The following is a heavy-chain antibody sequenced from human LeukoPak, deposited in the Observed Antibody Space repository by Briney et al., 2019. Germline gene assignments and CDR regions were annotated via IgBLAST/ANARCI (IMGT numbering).Heavy chain of an antibody. CDR1: GYTFTGYY. CDR3: ARASYSRAARPLGIDY. Sequence: ASVKVSCKASGYTFTGYYMHWVRQAPGQGLEWMGWINPNSGGTNYAQKFQGRVTMTRDTSISTAYMELSRLRSDDTAVYYCARASYSRAARPLGIDYWGQRTLVTVSS. CDR2: INPNSGGT. J-gene: IGHJ4*02. V-gene: IGHV1-2*02. D-gene: IGHD4-11*01.